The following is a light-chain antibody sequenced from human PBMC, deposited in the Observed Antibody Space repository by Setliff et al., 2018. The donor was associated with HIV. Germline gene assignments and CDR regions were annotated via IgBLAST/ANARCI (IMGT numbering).Light chain of an antibody. J-gene: IGLJ1*01. Sequence: QSVLTQPASVSGSPGQSITISCTGTSSDVGGYNYVSWYQQHPGNAPKLMIFEVSNRPSGVSNRFSGSKSGNTASLTISGLQAEDEADYYCSSYTSSSLYVFGTGTKGTVL. CDR3: SSYTSSSLYV. CDR1: SSDVGGYNY. CDR2: EVS. V-gene: IGLV2-14*01.